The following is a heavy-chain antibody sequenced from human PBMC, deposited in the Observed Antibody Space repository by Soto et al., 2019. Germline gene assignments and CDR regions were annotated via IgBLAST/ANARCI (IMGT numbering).Heavy chain of an antibody. J-gene: IGHJ4*02. CDR2: ISGSGGTT. Sequence: GGSLRLSCAASGFTFSSYAMNWVRQAPGKGLEWVSTISGSGGTTYYADSVKGRFTISRDNSKNTLHLQMNGLRAEDTAVYYCAKDRDCSGGSCYYNYWGQGTLVTVSS. CDR3: AKDRDCSGGSCYYNY. V-gene: IGHV3-23*01. CDR1: GFTFSSYA. D-gene: IGHD2-15*01.